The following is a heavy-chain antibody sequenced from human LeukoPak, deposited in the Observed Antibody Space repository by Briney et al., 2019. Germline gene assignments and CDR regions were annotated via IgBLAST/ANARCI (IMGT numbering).Heavy chain of an antibody. D-gene: IGHD2-15*01. CDR1: GFTFSSYS. V-gene: IGHV3-21*01. Sequence: GGSLRLSCAASGFTFSSYSMNWVRQAPGKGLEWVSSISSSSSYIYYADSVKGRFTISRDNAKNSLYLQMNSLRAEDTAVYYCARDCRGGSCYPKIYYYYGMDVWGQGTTVTVSS. CDR3: ARDCRGGSCYPKIYYYYGMDV. CDR2: ISSSSSYI. J-gene: IGHJ6*02.